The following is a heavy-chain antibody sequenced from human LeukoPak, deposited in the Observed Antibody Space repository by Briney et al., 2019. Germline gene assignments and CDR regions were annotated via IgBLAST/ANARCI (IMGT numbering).Heavy chain of an antibody. V-gene: IGHV4-34*01. D-gene: IGHD5-18*01. CDR1: GGSFSGYY. Sequence: ASETLSLTCAVYGGSFSGYYWSWIRQPPGKGLEWIGEINHSGSTNYNPSLKSRVTISVDTSKNQFSLKLSSVTAADTAVYYCARHLGVLDTAFARSAPFDYWGQGTLVTVSS. J-gene: IGHJ4*02. CDR2: INHSGST. CDR3: ARHLGVLDTAFARSAPFDY.